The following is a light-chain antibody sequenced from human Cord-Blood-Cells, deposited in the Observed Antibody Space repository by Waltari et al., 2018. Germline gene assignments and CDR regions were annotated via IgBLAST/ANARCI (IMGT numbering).Light chain of an antibody. Sequence: QSALTQTASVSGSPGKSITISCTGTSIAVGHYKLFLWYQQHPANAPKLMIYEGSTRPSGVSNLFSGSKSGNTASLTSSGLQAEDEADYYCCSYAGSSTWVFGGGTKLTVL. CDR1: SIAVGHYKL. CDR3: CSYAGSSTWV. V-gene: IGLV2-23*01. J-gene: IGLJ3*02. CDR2: EGS.